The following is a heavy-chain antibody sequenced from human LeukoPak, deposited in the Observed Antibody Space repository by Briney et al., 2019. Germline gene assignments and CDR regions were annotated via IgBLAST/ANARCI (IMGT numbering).Heavy chain of an antibody. CDR1: GGSISSYY. V-gene: IGHV4-59*01. D-gene: IGHD3-22*01. Sequence: SETLSLTCTVSGGSISSYYWSWIRQPPGKGLEWVGYIYYSGSTNYNPSLKSRVTISVDTSKNQFSLKLSSVTAADTAVYYCARQGSSGLCDYWGQGTLVTVSS. CDR3: ARQGSSGLCDY. CDR2: IYYSGST. J-gene: IGHJ4*02.